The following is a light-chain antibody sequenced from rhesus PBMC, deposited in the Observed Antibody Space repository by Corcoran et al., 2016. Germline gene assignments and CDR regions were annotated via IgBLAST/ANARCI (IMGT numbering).Light chain of an antibody. J-gene: IGKJ4*01. Sequence: DIQMTQSPSALSASVGDRVTISCRASQNIYTNLAWYQQKPGKAPKVLIYAASSLQPGTPSRFSGSGSGTDFTLTISSLQPEDSATYSCQHYYDNPPTFGGGTKVEI. CDR2: AAS. CDR3: QHYYDNPPT. CDR1: QNIYTN. V-gene: IGKV1S12*01.